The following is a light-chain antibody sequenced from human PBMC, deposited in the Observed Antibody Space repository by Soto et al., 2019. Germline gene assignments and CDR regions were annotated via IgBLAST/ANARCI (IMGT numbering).Light chain of an antibody. J-gene: IGLJ1*01. Sequence: LTQPASVSGSPGQSITISCTGTSSDVGFSNYVFWFQQHPGKAPKLMISDVSNRPSGVSNRFSGSRSGNTASLTISGLQAEDEADYYCSSFTSSNTDVFGTGTKVTVL. V-gene: IGLV2-14*03. CDR2: DVS. CDR1: SSDVGFSNY. CDR3: SSFTSSNTDV.